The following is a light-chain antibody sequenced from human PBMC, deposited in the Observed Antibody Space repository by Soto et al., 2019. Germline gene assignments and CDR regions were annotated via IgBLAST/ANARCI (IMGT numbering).Light chain of an antibody. CDR1: QSVSSSY. J-gene: IGKJ3*01. Sequence: IVLTQSPGTLSFSPGERATLTCRASQSVSSSYLAWFQQKPVQAPRLLIYGASSRSTGIPDRFSGSGSGTDFTLTISRLEPEDFAVYYCQQYGNAPFTFGPGTKVDIK. CDR2: GAS. V-gene: IGKV3-20*01. CDR3: QQYGNAPFT.